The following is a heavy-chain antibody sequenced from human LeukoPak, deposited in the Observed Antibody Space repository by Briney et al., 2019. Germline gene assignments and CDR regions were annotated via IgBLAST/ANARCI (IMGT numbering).Heavy chain of an antibody. V-gene: IGHV4-61*02. CDR3: ARGVAAAVYDAFDI. J-gene: IGHJ3*02. CDR2: IYTSGST. CDR1: GGSISSGSYY. Sequence: SETPSPTCTVSGGSISSGSYYWSWIRQPAGKGLEWIGRIYTSGSTNYNPSLKSRVTISVDTSKNQFSLKLSSVTAADTAVYYCARGVAAAVYDAFDIWGQGTMVTVSS. D-gene: IGHD6-13*01.